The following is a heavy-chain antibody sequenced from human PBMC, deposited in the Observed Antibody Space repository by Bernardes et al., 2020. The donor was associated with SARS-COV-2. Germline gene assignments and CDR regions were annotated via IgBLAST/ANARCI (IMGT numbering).Heavy chain of an antibody. CDR2: ISADNGNT. CDR3: ANVVGYSYGGGWFDP. CDR1: GYTFTSYG. V-gene: IGHV1-18*01. D-gene: IGHD5-18*01. Sequence: ASVKVSCKASGYTFTSYGISWVRQAPGQGLEWMGWISADNGNTNYAQKLQGRVTMTTDTSTNTAYMELRSLRSDDPAVYYCANVVGYSYGGGWFDPWGQGTLVTVSS. J-gene: IGHJ5*02.